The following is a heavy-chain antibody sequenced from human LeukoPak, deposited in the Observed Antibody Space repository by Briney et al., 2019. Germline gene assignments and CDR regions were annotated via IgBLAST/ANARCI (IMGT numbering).Heavy chain of an antibody. CDR2: VYPGDSDA. J-gene: IGHJ4*02. CDR3: ARRGSNWYFDY. CDR1: GYSFTTYW. Sequence: GESLKISCKGSGYSFTTYWIGWVRQMPGKGLEWMGIVYPGDSDARYSPSFQGQVTISADKSTSTAYLQWSSLKASDTAMYYCARRGSNWYFDYWGQGTLVTVSS. V-gene: IGHV5-51*01. D-gene: IGHD6-13*01.